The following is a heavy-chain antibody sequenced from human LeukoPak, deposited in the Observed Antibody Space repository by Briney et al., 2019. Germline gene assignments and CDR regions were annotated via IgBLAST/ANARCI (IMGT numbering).Heavy chain of an antibody. Sequence: PGGSLRLSCAASGFTVSSNYMSWVRQAPGKGLEWVSVIYSCGSTYYADSVKGRFTISRDNSKNTLYLQMNSLRAEDTAVYYCASGNYYDSSGYYYWGQGTLVTVSS. D-gene: IGHD3-22*01. CDR2: IYSCGST. V-gene: IGHV3-53*01. J-gene: IGHJ4*02. CDR1: GFTVSSNY. CDR3: ASGNYYDSSGYYY.